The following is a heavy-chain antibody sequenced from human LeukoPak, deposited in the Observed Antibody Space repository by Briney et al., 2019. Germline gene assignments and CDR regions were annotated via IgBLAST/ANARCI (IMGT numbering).Heavy chain of an antibody. CDR2: ISAYNGNT. D-gene: IGHD3-9*01. V-gene: IGHV1-18*01. Sequence: ASVKVSCKAAGYSLITYGISWVRQAPGRGLEWMGWISAYNGNTNYAQKLQGRVTVTTDTSTNTAYMELRSLRSDDTAVYYCARERKSSYDTLTGYYKSDAFDIWGQGTMVTVSS. CDR1: GYSLITYG. J-gene: IGHJ3*02. CDR3: ARERKSSYDTLTGYYKSDAFDI.